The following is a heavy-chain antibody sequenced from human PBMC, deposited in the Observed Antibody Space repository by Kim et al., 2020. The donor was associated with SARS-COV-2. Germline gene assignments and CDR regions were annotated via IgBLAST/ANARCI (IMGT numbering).Heavy chain of an antibody. CDR1: GFMFNIFS. CDR2: ITGSGST. J-gene: IGHJ3*01. V-gene: IGHV3-23*01. CDR3: ARRDEGAFNF. Sequence: GGSLRLSCAASGFMFNIFSMGWVRQAPGKGLECVSAITGSGSTYYAESVRGRYTISRDNSKNILYLQMNSLRAEETALYYCARRDEGAFNFWGQGTVVTVTS.